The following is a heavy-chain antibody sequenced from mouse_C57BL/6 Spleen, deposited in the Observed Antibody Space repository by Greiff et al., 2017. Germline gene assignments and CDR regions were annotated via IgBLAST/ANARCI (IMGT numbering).Heavy chain of an antibody. D-gene: IGHD1-1*01. CDR3: AMAGSSENWYFGV. CDR2: INPNNGGT. CDR1: GYTFTDYY. J-gene: IGHJ1*03. V-gene: IGHV1-26*01. Sequence: VQLQQSGPELVKPGASVKISCKASGYTFTDYYMNWVKQSHGKSLEWIGDINPNNGGTSYNQKFKGKATLTVDKSSSTAYMELRSLTSEDSAVYYCAMAGSSENWYFGVWGTGTTVTVSS.